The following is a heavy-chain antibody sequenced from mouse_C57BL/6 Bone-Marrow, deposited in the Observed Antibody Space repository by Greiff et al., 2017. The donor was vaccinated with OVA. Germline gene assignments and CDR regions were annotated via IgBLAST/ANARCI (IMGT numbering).Heavy chain of an antibody. J-gene: IGHJ3*01. CDR1: GYTFTSYW. CDR2: INPSNGGI. V-gene: IGHV1-53*01. Sequence: VQLQQPGTELVKPGASVKLSCKASGYTFTSYWMHWVKQRPGQGLEWIGNINPSNGGINYNEKFKSKATLTVDKSSSTAYMQLSSLTSEDSAIYYCARVGGSSGRFAYWGQGTLVTVSA. D-gene: IGHD3-2*02. CDR3: ARVGGSSGRFAY.